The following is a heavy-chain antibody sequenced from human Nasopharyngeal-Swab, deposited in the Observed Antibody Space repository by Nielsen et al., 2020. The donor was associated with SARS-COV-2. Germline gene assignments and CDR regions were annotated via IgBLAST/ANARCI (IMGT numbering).Heavy chain of an antibody. Sequence: SETLSLTCTVSGGSISSSSYYWGWIRQPPGKGLEWIGSFYYSGSTYYNPSLKSRVTISVDTSKNQFSLKLSSVTAADTAVYYCAREAITMVRGVMSTDYYYYMDVWGKGTTVTVSS. CDR3: AREAITMVRGVMSTDYYYYMDV. V-gene: IGHV4-39*02. CDR2: FYYSGST. CDR1: GGSISSSSYY. D-gene: IGHD3-10*01. J-gene: IGHJ6*03.